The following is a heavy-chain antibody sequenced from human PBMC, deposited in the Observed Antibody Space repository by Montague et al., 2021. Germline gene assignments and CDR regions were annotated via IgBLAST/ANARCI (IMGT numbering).Heavy chain of an antibody. V-gene: IGHV4-38-2*02. CDR1: RSLINSDFY. J-gene: IGHJ6*03. Sequence: SETLSLTCTVSRSLINSDFYWCCVRQRPGTGLGWRGSGTQGGRGYANACPKSRCTISVDTSNNHFSLKLSSVTAADTAMYYCARERDRYYYMDIWGKGTT. CDR3: ARERDRYYYMDI. CDR2: GTQGGRG.